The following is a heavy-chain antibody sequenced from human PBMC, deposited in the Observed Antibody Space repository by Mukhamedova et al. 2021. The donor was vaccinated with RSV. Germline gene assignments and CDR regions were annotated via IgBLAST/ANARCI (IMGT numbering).Heavy chain of an antibody. J-gene: IGHJ4*01. D-gene: IGHD1-26*01. Sequence: GLVWVSRTNSDGSSTIYADSVNFRFTISIYYAKNTLYLQMNSLRADDTAVYYCARSRYSWHSLDYFRHGTLFTVSS. CDR3: ARSRYSWHSLDY. CDR2: TNSDGSST. V-gene: IGHV3-74*01.